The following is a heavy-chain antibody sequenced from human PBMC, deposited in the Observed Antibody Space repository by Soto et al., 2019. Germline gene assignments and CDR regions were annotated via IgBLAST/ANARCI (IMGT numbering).Heavy chain of an antibody. CDR2: IYHSGST. J-gene: IGHJ4*02. Sequence: QVQLQESGPGLVKPSETLSLTCTVSAGSVSSGSYYWSWIRQPPGKGLEWIGYIYHSGSTNYNPSLKGRVTISVDTSKNQFSLKLSSVTAADTAVYYCATMAYFSGYYVFDYWRQGSLVTVSS. CDR3: ATMAYFSGYYVFDY. V-gene: IGHV4-61*01. D-gene: IGHD3-22*01. CDR1: AGSVSSGSYY.